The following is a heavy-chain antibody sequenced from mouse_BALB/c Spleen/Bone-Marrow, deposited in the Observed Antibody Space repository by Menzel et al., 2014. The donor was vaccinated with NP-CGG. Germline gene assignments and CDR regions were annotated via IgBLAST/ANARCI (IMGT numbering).Heavy chain of an antibody. Sequence: VQLKQSGPELVKPGASVKISCKASGYSFTGYFMNWVMQSHGKSLEWIGRINPYNGDTFYNQKFKGKATLTVDKSSGTAHMELRSLASEDSAVYYCAREGLLRAMDYWGQGTSVTVSS. CDR2: INPYNGDT. V-gene: IGHV1-20*02. CDR1: GYSFTGYF. CDR3: AREGLLRAMDY. D-gene: IGHD2-3*01. J-gene: IGHJ4*01.